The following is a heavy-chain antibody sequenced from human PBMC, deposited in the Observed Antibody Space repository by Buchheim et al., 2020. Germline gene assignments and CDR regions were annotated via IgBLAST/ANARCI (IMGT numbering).Heavy chain of an antibody. CDR1: EFSFSTNG. CDR2: IRYVGSNQ. CDR3: AKQGGSFEFDP. J-gene: IGHJ5*02. Sequence: QVQLVESGGGVVQPGRSLRLSCAAAEFSFSTNGMHWARQAPGKGLEWVAFIRYVGSNQYYADSVQGRFTISRDNPKNTVYLHVNSLRAEDTAVYYCAKQGGSFEFDPWGQGIL. V-gene: IGHV3-30*02. D-gene: IGHD3-16*01.